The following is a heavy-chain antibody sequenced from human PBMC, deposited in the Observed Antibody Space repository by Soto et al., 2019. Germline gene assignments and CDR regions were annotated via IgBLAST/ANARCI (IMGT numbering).Heavy chain of an antibody. V-gene: IGHV3-74*02. J-gene: IGHJ6*03. CDR2: INSDGSVA. D-gene: IGHD2-15*01. CDR1: GFTFSNYW. Sequence: EVQLVESGGGLVQPGGSLRLSCAASGFTFSNYWMYWVRQAPGKGLEWVSRINSDGSVASYADSVKGRLTISRDNVKNTLYLQMDSLRAEDTAVYYCARGDCVVGSCYSLAGSFYYYMDAWGKGTTVTVFS. CDR3: ARGDCVVGSCYSLAGSFYYYMDA.